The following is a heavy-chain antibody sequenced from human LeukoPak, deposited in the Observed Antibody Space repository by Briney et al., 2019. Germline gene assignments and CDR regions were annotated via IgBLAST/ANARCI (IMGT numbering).Heavy chain of an antibody. CDR1: GGSISSYY. Sequence: SETLSLTCTVSGGSISSYYWSWIRQPPGKGLEWIGYIYYSGSTNYNPSLKSRVTISLEMSKHQFSLNLTSVTAADTAVYYCASNTATVFDYWGQGALVTVSS. CDR3: ASNTATVFDY. J-gene: IGHJ4*02. D-gene: IGHD2-21*02. CDR2: IYYSGST. V-gene: IGHV4-59*01.